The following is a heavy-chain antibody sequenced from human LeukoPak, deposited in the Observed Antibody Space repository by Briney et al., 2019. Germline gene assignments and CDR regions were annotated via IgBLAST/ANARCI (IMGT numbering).Heavy chain of an antibody. V-gene: IGHV3-7*05. D-gene: IGHD1-26*01. Sequence: WGSLTLSCAASGFTFSTSWMTWVGQAPGKGLEWVANIEQDGSEKYYVDSVKGRFTISRDNAKNSLYLQMNSLRAEDTAVYYCARVSGSQDYFDYWGQGTLVTVSS. CDR3: ARVSGSQDYFDY. CDR2: IEQDGSEK. CDR1: GFTFSTSW. J-gene: IGHJ4*02.